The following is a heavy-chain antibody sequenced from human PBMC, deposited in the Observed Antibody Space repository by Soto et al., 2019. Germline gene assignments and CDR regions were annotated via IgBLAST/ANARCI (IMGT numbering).Heavy chain of an antibody. Sequence: GGSLRLSCAASGFTLGAYALHWVRQAPGKGLEWVSGISWNSGSIGYADSVKGRFTISRDNAKNSLYLQMNSLRAEDTALYYCVKGLLLWFGVFSPWGQGTLDTGSS. J-gene: IGHJ5*02. CDR2: ISWNSGSI. D-gene: IGHD3-10*01. CDR1: GFTLGAYA. CDR3: VKGLLLWFGVFSP. V-gene: IGHV3-9*01.